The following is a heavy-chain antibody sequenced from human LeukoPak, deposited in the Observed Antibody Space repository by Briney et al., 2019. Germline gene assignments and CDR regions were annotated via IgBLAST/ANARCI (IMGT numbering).Heavy chain of an antibody. CDR3: ARDPGRDSSGYYYTYYYYGMDV. Sequence: ASVKVSCKASGYTFTSYGISWVRQAPGQGLEWMGWISAYNGNTNYAQKLQGRVTMTTDTSTSTAYMELRSLRSDDTAVYYCARDPGRDSSGYYYTYYYYGMDVWDQGTTVTVSS. J-gene: IGHJ6*02. V-gene: IGHV1-18*01. D-gene: IGHD3-22*01. CDR2: ISAYNGNT. CDR1: GYTFTSYG.